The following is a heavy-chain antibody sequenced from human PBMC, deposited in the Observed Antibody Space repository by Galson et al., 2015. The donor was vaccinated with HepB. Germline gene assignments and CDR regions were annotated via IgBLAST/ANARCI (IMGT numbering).Heavy chain of an antibody. J-gene: IGHJ4*02. Sequence: QSGAEVKKPGESLKISCKGSGYSFTSYWIGWVRQMPGKGLEWMGIIYPGDSDTRYSPSFQGQVTISADKSISTAYLQWSSLKASESAVYDCARVITMVRGVMYFDSWGQGTLVTVSS. CDR2: IYPGDSDT. V-gene: IGHV5-51*03. CDR1: GYSFTSYW. D-gene: IGHD3-10*01. CDR3: ARVITMVRGVMYFDS.